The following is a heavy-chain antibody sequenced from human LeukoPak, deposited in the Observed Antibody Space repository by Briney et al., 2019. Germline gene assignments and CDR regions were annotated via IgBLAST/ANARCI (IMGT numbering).Heavy chain of an antibody. CDR3: AKDPCSSTSCYAYNFYYYGMDV. CDR1: GFTFSTYG. J-gene: IGHJ6*02. V-gene: IGHV3-30*18. CDR2: ISYDGSNK. D-gene: IGHD2-2*01. Sequence: GGSLRPSCAASGFTFSTYGMHWVRQAPGKGLEWVAVISYDGSNKYYADSVKGRFTISRDNSKNTLYLQMNSLRAEDTALYYCAKDPCSSTSCYAYNFYYYGMDVWGQGTTVTVSS.